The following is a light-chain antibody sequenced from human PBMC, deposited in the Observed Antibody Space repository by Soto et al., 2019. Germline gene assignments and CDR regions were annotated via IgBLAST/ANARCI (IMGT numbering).Light chain of an antibody. CDR1: QSVSSN. J-gene: IGKJ3*01. Sequence: EIVMTQSPATLSVSPGERATHSCRASQSVSSNLAWYQQKPGQAPRLLIYGASTRATGIPARFSGSGSGTEFTLTISGLQPDDFATYYCQQYNSYPYTFGPGTKVDI. CDR3: QQYNSYPYT. V-gene: IGKV3-15*01. CDR2: GAS.